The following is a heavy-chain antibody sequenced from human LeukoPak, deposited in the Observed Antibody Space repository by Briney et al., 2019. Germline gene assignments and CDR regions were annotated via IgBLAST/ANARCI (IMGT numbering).Heavy chain of an antibody. CDR1: GGSISNSNW. J-gene: IGHJ5*02. D-gene: IGHD6-13*01. V-gene: IGHV4-4*02. CDR3: ARAAAAVNWFDP. CDR2: IYHSGST. Sequence: SETLSLTCAVSGGSISNSNWWSWVRQPPGKGLEWIGSIYHSGSTSYNPSLNSRVTISVDTSKNQFSLKLSSVTAADTAVYYCARAAAAVNWFDPWGQGTLVIVSS.